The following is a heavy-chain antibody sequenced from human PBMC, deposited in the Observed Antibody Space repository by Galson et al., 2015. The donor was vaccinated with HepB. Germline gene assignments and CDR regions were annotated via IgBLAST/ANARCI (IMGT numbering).Heavy chain of an antibody. CDR1: GFTFSSYA. CDR3: ARDASWVAATRDDAFDI. CDR2: ISYDGSNK. D-gene: IGHD2-15*01. V-gene: IGHV3-30-3*01. J-gene: IGHJ3*02. Sequence: SLRLSCAASGFTFSSYAMHWVRQAPGKGLEWVAVISYDGSNKYYADSVKGRFTISRDNSKNTLYLQMNSLRAEDTAVYYCARDASWVAATRDDAFDIWGQGTMVTVSS.